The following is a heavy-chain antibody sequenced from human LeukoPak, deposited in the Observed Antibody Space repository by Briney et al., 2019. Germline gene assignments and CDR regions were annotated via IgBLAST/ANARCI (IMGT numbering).Heavy chain of an antibody. Sequence: GSSVKVSCKTSGGTFNSYGFNWVRQAPGQGLEWMGGIIPIFRTSNYAQTFQGRVTITTDGSSTTAYMQMSNLRFDDTAVYYCARALVQPSGAFDIWGQGTMVTVSS. CDR1: GGTFNSYG. CDR3: ARALVQPSGAFDI. V-gene: IGHV1-69*05. D-gene: IGHD1-26*01. CDR2: IIPIFRTS. J-gene: IGHJ3*02.